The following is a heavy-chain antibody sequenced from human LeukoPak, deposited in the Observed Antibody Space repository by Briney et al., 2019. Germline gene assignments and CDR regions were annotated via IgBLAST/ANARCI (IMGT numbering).Heavy chain of an antibody. CDR1: GGSISSSSYY. CDR3: ARDTINYYDSSGPNFDY. V-gene: IGHV4-39*07. CDR2: IYYSGST. J-gene: IGHJ4*02. Sequence: SETLSLTCTVSGGSISSSSYYWGWIRQPPGKGLEWIGSIYYSGSTYYNPSLKSRVTISVDTSKNQFSLKLSSVTAADTAVYYCARDTINYYDSSGPNFDYWGQGTLVTVSS. D-gene: IGHD3-22*01.